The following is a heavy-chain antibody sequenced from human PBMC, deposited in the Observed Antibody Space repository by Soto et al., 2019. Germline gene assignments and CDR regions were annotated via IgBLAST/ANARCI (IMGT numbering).Heavy chain of an antibody. CDR3: AKPIHYDNGCYYLPVDY. D-gene: IGHD3-22*01. CDR1: GGTFSSYA. J-gene: IGHJ4*02. CDR2: IIPIFGPP. Sequence: HVQLVQSGAEVKKPGSSVNVSCKASGGTFSSYAISWVRQAPGHGLEWMGGIIPIFGPPKYAQKFQGRVTIIADESTTTAYIELTSLRSEDSAVYYCAKPIHYDNGCYYLPVDYCGQGTLVTVSS. V-gene: IGHV1-69*01.